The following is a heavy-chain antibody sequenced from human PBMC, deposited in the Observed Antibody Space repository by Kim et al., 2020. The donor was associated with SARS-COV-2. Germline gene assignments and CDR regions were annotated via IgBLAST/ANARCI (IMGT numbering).Heavy chain of an antibody. D-gene: IGHD5-18*01. Sequence: GGSLRLSCAASGFTFSSYAMHWVRQAPGKGLEWVAVISYDGSNKYYADFVKGRFTISRDNSKNTLYLLMNSLRAEDTAVYYCARDRFDRYGAQLDYWGQGTLVTVSS. V-gene: IGHV3-30*04. CDR2: ISYDGSNK. CDR1: GFTFSSYA. J-gene: IGHJ4*02. CDR3: ARDRFDRYGAQLDY.